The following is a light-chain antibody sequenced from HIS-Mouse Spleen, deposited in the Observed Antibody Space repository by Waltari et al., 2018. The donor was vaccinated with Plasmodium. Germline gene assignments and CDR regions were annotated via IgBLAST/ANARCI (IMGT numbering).Light chain of an antibody. CDR2: EDS. CDR1: ALPKKY. J-gene: IGLJ3*02. CDR3: YSTDSSGNHRV. Sequence: SYELTQPPSVSVSPGQTARITCSGDALPKKYAYWYQQKSGQAPVLVIYEDSKRPFGIPERFSGSSSGTMAPLTISGAQVEDEADYFCYSTDSSGNHRVFGGGTKLTVL. V-gene: IGLV3-10*01.